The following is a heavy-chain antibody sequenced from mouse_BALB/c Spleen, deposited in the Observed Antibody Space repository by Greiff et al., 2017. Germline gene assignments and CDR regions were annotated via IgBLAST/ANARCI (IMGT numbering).Heavy chain of an antibody. Sequence: VQLQQSGAELVKPGASVKLSCTASGFNIKDTYMHWVKQRPEQGLEWIGRIDPANGNTKYDPKFQGKATITADTSSNTAYLQLSSLTSEDTAVYYCAFRKEDGNYAMDYWGQGTSVTVSS. CDR1: GFNIKDTY. CDR2: IDPANGNT. J-gene: IGHJ4*01. CDR3: AFRKEDGNYAMDY. D-gene: IGHD2-1*01. V-gene: IGHV14-3*02.